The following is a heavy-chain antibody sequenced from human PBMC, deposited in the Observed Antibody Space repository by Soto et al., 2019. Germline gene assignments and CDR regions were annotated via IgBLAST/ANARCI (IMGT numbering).Heavy chain of an antibody. CDR1: GFTFSNAW. V-gene: IGHV3-15*07. CDR3: TTDPNGWRDFDY. J-gene: IGHJ4*02. Sequence: EVQLVESGGGLVKPGGSLRLSCAASGFTFSNAWMNWVRQAPGKGLEWVGRIKSKAGRGRTDYAAPVKGRFSISRDDSRNTVYLQMNSLKTEDAAVYYCTTDPNGWRDFDYWGQGTLVTVSS. CDR2: IKSKAGRGRT. D-gene: IGHD6-19*01.